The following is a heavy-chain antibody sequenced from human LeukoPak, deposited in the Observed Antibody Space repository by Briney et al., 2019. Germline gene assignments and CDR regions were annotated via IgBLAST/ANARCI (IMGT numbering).Heavy chain of an antibody. CDR1: GRTLSRYS. V-gene: IGHV3-48*02. CDR2: IDSTGRVI. J-gene: IGHJ4*02. Sequence: GGSLRLSCAASGRTLSRYSMIRVRQAPGQGLEWVSFIDSTGRVIRYADSVRGRLTNSRDNAQNSLYLQMTSLTDDDTAVFFCASQNTHGSFDYWGQGTLVTVSS. D-gene: IGHD2-15*01. CDR3: ASQNTHGSFDY.